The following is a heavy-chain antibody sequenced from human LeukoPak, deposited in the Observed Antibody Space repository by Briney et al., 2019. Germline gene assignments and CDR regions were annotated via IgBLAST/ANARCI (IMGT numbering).Heavy chain of an antibody. CDR1: GFIFDDYG. CDR2: INWIGGST. Sequence: GGSLRLSCAASGFIFDDYGMTWVRQTPGKGLEGVSSINWIGGSTGYADSVKVRFTISRDNAKNSLYLHMNSLRAEDTALYFCARDLGYKDYVSAFDIWGQGTMVTVSS. V-gene: IGHV3-20*04. CDR3: ARDLGYKDYVSAFDI. J-gene: IGHJ3*02. D-gene: IGHD5-24*01.